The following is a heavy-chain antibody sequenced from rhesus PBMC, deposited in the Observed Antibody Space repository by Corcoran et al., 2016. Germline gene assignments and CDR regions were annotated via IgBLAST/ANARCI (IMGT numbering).Heavy chain of an antibody. V-gene: IGHV4-122*02. CDR3: ARDPEYSNYVDY. CDR1: GYSISSGDG. Sequence: QLQLQESGPGLVKPSETRSLTCAVTGYSISSGDGWSWIRQPPGKGLEWIGYISYSGSTSYNPSLKSRVTISRDTSKNQFSLKLSSVTAADTAVYYCARDPEYSNYVDYWGQGVLVTVSS. CDR2: ISYSGST. D-gene: IGHD4-23*01. J-gene: IGHJ4*01.